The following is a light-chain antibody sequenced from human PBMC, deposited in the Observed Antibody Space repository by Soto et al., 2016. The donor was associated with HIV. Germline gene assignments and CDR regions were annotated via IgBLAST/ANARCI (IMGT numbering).Light chain of an antibody. CDR1: RIVIKN. CDR3: QVWDSSHDLLVA. CDR2: DDR. J-gene: IGLJ2*01. V-gene: IGLV3-21*02. Sequence: SYILTQPPSVSVAPGQTARITCGGERIVIKNVYWYQQKPGQAPLLVVYDDRERPSGIPERFIGSKSGNTATLTISRVEGGDEADYYCQVWDSSHDLLVAFGGGTKLTVL.